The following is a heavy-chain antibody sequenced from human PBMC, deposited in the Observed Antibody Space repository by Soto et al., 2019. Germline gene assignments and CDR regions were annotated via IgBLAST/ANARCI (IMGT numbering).Heavy chain of an antibody. CDR3: SRDDVLCDGGRCYRLPLGV. D-gene: IGHD2-15*01. CDR1: GFTVSSKY. CDR2: IQSGGTT. Sequence: EVQLVESGGGLVQPGGSLRLSCAASGFTVSSKYMTWVRQAPGKGLDWVSLIQSGGTTYYADSVKGRFTISRDTSENTVQLQMASLRVEDTAVYYCSRDDVLCDGGRCYRLPLGVWGKGHTVTVAS. V-gene: IGHV3-66*01. J-gene: IGHJ6*03.